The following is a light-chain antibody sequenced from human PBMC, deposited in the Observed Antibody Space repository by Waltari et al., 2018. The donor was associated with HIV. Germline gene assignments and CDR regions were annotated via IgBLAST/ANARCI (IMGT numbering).Light chain of an antibody. J-gene: IGKJ4*01. V-gene: IGKV1-9*01. CDR2: GAS. CDR1: RGITTY. Sequence: DIQLTQSPSFLSASVGDRVTITCRASRGITTYLAWHQQKPGKAPKLLIDGASTVQTGVPSRFSGSASGTEFTLTIDTLQPEDFATYYCQYLDSFPLFGGGTKVEVK. CDR3: QYLDSFPL.